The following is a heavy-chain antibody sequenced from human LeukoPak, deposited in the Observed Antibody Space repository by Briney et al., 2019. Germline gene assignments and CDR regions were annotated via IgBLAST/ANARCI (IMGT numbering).Heavy chain of an antibody. J-gene: IGHJ4*02. CDR1: GGPFSGHY. V-gene: IGHV4-34*01. CDR2: INHSGST. Sequence: KPSETLSLTCAVYGGPFSGHYWSWIRQPPGKGLEWIEEINHSGSTNYNPSLKSRVTISVDTSKNQFSLKLSSVTAADTAVYYCARGLSRVVAAVYWGQGTLVTVSS. D-gene: IGHD2-15*01. CDR3: ARGLSRVVAAVY.